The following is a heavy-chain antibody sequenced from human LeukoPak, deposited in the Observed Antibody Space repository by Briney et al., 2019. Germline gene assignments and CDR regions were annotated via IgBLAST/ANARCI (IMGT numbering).Heavy chain of an antibody. D-gene: IGHD4-17*01. CDR3: AKKPATVTSPFDF. CDR2: ISGGGGST. V-gene: IGHV3-23*01. CDR1: GFTFSSYA. J-gene: IGHJ4*02. Sequence: GGSLRLSCAASGFTFSSYAMSWVRQAPGKGLEWVSAISGGGGSTDYAASVKGRFTISRDNSKNTLYLHMNSLTAEDTAVYYCAKKPATVTSPFDFWGQGILVTVSS.